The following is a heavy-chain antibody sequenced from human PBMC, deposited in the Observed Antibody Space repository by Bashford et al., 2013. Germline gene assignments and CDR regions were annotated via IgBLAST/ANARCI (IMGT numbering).Heavy chain of an antibody. CDR1: GGSISSGGYY. J-gene: IGHJ4*02. CDR2: IYYSGST. Sequence: SETLSLTCTVSGGSISSGGYYWSWIRQHPGKGLEWIGYIYYSGSTYYNPSLKSRVTISVDTSKNQFSLKLSSVTAADTAVYYCARGSMIVVVDFDYWGQGTLVTVSS. V-gene: IGHV4-31*03. CDR3: ARGSMIVVVDFDY. D-gene: IGHD3-22*01.